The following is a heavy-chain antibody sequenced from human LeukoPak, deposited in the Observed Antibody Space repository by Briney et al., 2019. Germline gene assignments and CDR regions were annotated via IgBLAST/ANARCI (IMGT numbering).Heavy chain of an antibody. J-gene: IGHJ4*02. CDR3: ARGPYYYDSSGSDYELFDY. D-gene: IGHD3-22*01. CDR2: ISVYNGNT. CDR1: SCTFTSYD. Sequence: ASVKVSCKDSSCTFTSYDNYWPRQAPGQVLEWMGWISVYNGNTNYAQKLQCRVTMTTDTSTTRAYMELKSLKSDDTAVYYCARGPYYYDSSGSDYELFDYWGQGTPVTVSS. V-gene: IGHV1-18*01.